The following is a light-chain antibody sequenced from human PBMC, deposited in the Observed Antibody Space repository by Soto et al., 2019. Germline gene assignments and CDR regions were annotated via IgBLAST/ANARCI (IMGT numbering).Light chain of an antibody. Sequence: QSVLTQPPSASGTPGQRVTISCSGSSSNIGSNTVNWYQQLPGTAPKLLIYSSDQRPSGVPDRFTGSKSGTSASLAISGLQSEYDVYYYCAAWAVSLSGWVFGGGTKLTVL. CDR2: SSD. CDR1: SSNIGSNT. J-gene: IGLJ3*02. CDR3: AAWAVSLSGWV. V-gene: IGLV1-44*01.